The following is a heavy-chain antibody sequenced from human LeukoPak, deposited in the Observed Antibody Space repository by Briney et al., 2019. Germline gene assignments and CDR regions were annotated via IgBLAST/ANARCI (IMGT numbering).Heavy chain of an antibody. CDR3: ARGSNSLDY. CDR1: GGSISSYY. D-gene: IGHD2/OR15-2a*01. Sequence: TSSETLSLTCTVSGGSISSYYWSWVRQPAGKGLEWIGRIYSSGSTNYNPSLKSRVTMSVNTSKNQFSLKLSSVTAADTAVYYCARGSNSLDYWGQGTLVSVSS. CDR2: IYSSGST. J-gene: IGHJ4*02. V-gene: IGHV4-4*07.